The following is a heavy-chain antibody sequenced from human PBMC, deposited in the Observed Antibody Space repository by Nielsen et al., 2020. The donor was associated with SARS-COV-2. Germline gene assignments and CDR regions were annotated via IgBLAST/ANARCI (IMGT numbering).Heavy chain of an antibody. D-gene: IGHD2-2*01. J-gene: IGHJ5*02. CDR1: RYTFTKYF. CDR2: INTNTGNP. Sequence: ASVKVSCKASRYTFTKYFTQWVRQAPGQGLEWMGWINTNTGNPTYAQGFTGRFVFSLDTSVSTAYLQICSLKAEDTAVYYCARDLSSTSWFGRETNWFDPWGQGTLVTVSS. V-gene: IGHV7-4-1*01. CDR3: ARDLSSTSWFGRETNWFDP.